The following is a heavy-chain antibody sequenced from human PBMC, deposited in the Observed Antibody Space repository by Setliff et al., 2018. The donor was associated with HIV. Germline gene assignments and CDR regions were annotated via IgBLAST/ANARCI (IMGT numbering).Heavy chain of an antibody. CDR1: GYTFTSYA. V-gene: IGHV1-3*01. J-gene: IGHJ3*02. CDR3: ARDRRYSGAFDI. Sequence: RASVKVSCKASGYTFTSYAMHWVRQAPGQRLEWMGWINAGNGNTKYSQKFQGRVTITADKSTSTAYMDLSSLRSEDTAVYYCARDRRYSGAFDIWGQGTMVTVSS. D-gene: IGHD6-13*01. CDR2: INAGNGNT.